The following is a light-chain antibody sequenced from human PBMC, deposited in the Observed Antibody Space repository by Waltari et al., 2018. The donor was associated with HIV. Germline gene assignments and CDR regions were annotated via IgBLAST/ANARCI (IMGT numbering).Light chain of an antibody. J-gene: IGKJ2*01. Sequence: DIQMTQSPSTLSASVGDRVTITCRASQSISSWLAWYQQKPGKAPKLLIYKAPSLESGVPSRFSGSGSGTEVTLTISSLQPDDFATYYCQQYKSYPYTFGQGTKLEIK. V-gene: IGKV1-5*03. CDR3: QQYKSYPYT. CDR1: QSISSW. CDR2: KAP.